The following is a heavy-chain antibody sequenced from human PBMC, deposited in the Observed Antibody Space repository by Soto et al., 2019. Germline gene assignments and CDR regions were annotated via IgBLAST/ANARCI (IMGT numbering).Heavy chain of an antibody. CDR1: GFTFSGSA. CDR2: IRSKANSYAT. V-gene: IGHV3-73*01. Sequence: EVQLVESGGGLVQPGGSLKLSCAASGFTFSGSAMHWVRQASGKGLEWVGRIRSKANSYATAYAASVKGRFTISRDDSKNTAYRQMNSLKTEDTAVYCCAPGVPRVGGYYWGQGNLVTVSS. J-gene: IGHJ4*02. CDR3: APGVPRVGGYY. D-gene: IGHD2-15*01.